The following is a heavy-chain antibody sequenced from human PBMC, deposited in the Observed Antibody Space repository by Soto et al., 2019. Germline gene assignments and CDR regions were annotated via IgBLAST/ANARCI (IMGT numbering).Heavy chain of an antibody. CDR3: ARGGRIRGVPHHYSSYYMDV. CDR2: INHSGST. CDR1: GGSFSGYY. J-gene: IGHJ6*03. V-gene: IGHV4-34*01. D-gene: IGHD3-10*01. Sequence: SETLSLTCAVYGGSFSGYYWSWIRQPPGKGLEWTGEINHSGSTNYNPSLKSRVTISVDTSKNQFSLKLSSVTAADTAVYYCARGGRIRGVPHHYSSYYMDVWGKGTTVTVSS.